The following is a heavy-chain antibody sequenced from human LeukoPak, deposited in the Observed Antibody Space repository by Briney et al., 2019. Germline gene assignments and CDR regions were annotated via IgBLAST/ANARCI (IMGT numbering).Heavy chain of an antibody. D-gene: IGHD2-2*01. J-gene: IGHJ6*02. CDR2: INPGDSDT. CDR1: GYSFTSYW. CDR3: ARHPDCTRTSCYVDYYGMDV. Sequence: GESLKISCKGSGYSFTSYWIGWVHQMPGKGLEWMGIINPGDSDTRYSPSFQGQVTISADKSISTAYLQWSSLKASDTAMYYCARHPDCTRTSCYVDYYGMDVWGQGTTVTVSS. V-gene: IGHV5-51*07.